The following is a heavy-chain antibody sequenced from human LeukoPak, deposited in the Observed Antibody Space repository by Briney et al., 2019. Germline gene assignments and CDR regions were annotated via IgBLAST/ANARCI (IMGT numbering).Heavy chain of an antibody. CDR2: IKAKAHGGTI. CDR1: GFTFIDAW. Sequence: PGGSLRLSCAASGFTFIDAWMAWVRQAPGKGLEWVGRIKAKAHGGTIEYAAPVKGRFTISRDDSKNTLYLQMNSLKTEDTAVYYCTTDGVGVEGATYDNWGQGTLVSVSS. J-gene: IGHJ4*02. CDR3: TTDGVGVEGATYDN. V-gene: IGHV3-15*01. D-gene: IGHD1-26*01.